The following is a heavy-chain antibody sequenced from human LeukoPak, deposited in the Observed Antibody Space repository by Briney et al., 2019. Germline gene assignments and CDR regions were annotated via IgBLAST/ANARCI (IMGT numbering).Heavy chain of an antibody. Sequence: GGSLRLSCAASGFTFSSYGMHWVRQAPSKGLEWVAVISYDGSNKYYADSVKGRFTIPRDNSKNTLYLQMNSLRAEDTAVYYCAKAQDGDYVDYWGQGTLVTVSS. V-gene: IGHV3-30*18. D-gene: IGHD4-17*01. CDR3: AKAQDGDYVDY. CDR2: ISYDGSNK. J-gene: IGHJ4*02. CDR1: GFTFSSYG.